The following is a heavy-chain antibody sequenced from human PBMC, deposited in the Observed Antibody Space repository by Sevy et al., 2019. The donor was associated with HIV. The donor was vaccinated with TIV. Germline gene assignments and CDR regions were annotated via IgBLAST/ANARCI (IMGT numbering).Heavy chain of an antibody. Sequence: GGSLRLSCAGSGFSLRTSWMSWVRQAPGKGLEWVANINKDGSQKNYVEDVKGRFTISRDNAKNSLYLQMNSLRAEDTALYYCARVDAYYDKGIDPWGQGTLVTVSS. CDR3: ARVDAYYDKGIDP. CDR1: GFSLRTSW. CDR2: INKDGSQK. J-gene: IGHJ5*02. D-gene: IGHD3-22*01. V-gene: IGHV3-7*01.